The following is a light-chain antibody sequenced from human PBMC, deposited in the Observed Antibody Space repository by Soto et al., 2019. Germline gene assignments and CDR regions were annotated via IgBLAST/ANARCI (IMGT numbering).Light chain of an antibody. Sequence: QSVLTQPPSVSGAPGQRVTISCTGSSSNIGAGYDVHWYQHVTGTAPKLLIYVNNNRPSGVPDRFSGSKSGTSASLVITGLQAEDEADYYCQSYDSSLSASVFGGGTKLTVL. CDR2: VNN. CDR3: QSYDSSLSASV. V-gene: IGLV1-40*01. CDR1: SSNIGAGYD. J-gene: IGLJ3*02.